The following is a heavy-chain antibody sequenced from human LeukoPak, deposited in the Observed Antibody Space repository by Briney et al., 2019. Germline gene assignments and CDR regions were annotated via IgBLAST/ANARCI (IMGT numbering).Heavy chain of an antibody. V-gene: IGHV3-23*01. J-gene: IGHJ4*02. CDR1: GFTFSTYG. Sequence: PGGSLRLSCAASGFTFSTYGLTWVRQGPGKGLEWVSLINSADNTYYADSVKGRFTISRDNSMNTLYLQMNSLSADDTAVYYCARRSASRSFFDYWGQGSLVTVSS. CDR3: ARRSASRSFFDY. CDR2: INSADNT. D-gene: IGHD3-10*01.